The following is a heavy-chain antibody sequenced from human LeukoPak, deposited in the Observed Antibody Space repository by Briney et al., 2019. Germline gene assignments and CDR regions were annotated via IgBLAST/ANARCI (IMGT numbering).Heavy chain of an antibody. CDR3: ARAGFLRYCSSTSCANWFDP. D-gene: IGHD2-2*01. Sequence: ASVKVSCKASGYTFTSYGISWVRQAPGQGLEWMGWISAYNGNTNYAQKLQGRVTITTDESTSTAYMELSSLRSEDTAVYYCARAGFLRYCSSTSCANWFDPWGQGTLVTVSS. J-gene: IGHJ5*02. CDR2: ISAYNGNT. CDR1: GYTFTSYG. V-gene: IGHV1-18*01.